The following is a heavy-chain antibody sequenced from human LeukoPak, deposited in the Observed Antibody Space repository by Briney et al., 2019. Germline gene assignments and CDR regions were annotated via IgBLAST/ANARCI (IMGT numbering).Heavy chain of an antibody. J-gene: IGHJ4*02. CDR1: GGSISGYY. V-gene: IGHV4-4*07. D-gene: IGHD6-6*01. CDR3: ARSLDYGSSYYFDY. Sequence: SETLSLTCTVSGGSISGYYWNCIRQPAGRALEWIGRIYTSGSTNYNPSLKSRVTMSVDTSKNHFSLKLSYVTAADTALYYCARSLDYGSSYYFDYWGQGTLVTVSS. CDR2: IYTSGST.